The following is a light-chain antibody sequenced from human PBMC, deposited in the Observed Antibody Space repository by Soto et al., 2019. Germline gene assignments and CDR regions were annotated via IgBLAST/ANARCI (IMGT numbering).Light chain of an antibody. V-gene: IGLV2-11*01. CDR3: CSDAGSYNVV. CDR2: DVN. J-gene: IGLJ2*01. Sequence: SALTQPRSVSGSPGQSVTISCTGTSSDVGGYNYVSWYQHHPGKAPKFMIYDVNKRPSGVPDRFSGSKSGNTASLTISGLQAEDEADYYCCSDAGSYNVVFGGGTKLTVL. CDR1: SSDVGGYNY.